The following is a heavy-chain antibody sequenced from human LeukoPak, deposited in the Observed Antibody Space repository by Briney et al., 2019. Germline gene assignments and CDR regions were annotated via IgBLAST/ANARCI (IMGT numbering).Heavy chain of an antibody. V-gene: IGHV1-18*01. CDR2: ISAYNGNT. D-gene: IGHD3-22*01. CDR3: ARDGYYDSSGYEGYYYYGMDV. J-gene: IGHJ6*02. Sequence: ASVKVSCKASGYTFTSYGISWVRQAPGQGLEWMGWISAYNGNTNYAQKLQGRVTMTTDTSTSTAYMELRSLRSDDTAEYYCARDGYYDSSGYEGYYYYGMDVWGQGTTVTVSS. CDR1: GYTFTSYG.